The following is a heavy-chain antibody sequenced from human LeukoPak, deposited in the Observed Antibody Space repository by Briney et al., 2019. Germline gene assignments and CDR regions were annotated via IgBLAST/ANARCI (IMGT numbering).Heavy chain of an antibody. CDR2: ISAYNGNT. V-gene: IGHV1-18*01. Sequence: ASVKVSCKASGYTFTSYGISWVRQAPGQGLEWMGWISAYNGNTNYAQKLQGRVTMTTDTSTSTAYMELRSLRSDDTAVYYCARELLAYCGGDCYGPFDYWGQGTLVTVSS. J-gene: IGHJ4*02. CDR3: ARELLAYCGGDCYGPFDY. D-gene: IGHD2-21*02. CDR1: GYTFTSYG.